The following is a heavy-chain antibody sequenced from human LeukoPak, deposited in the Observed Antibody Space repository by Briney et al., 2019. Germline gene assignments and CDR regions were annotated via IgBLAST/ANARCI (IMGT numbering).Heavy chain of an antibody. CDR1: GFTVSSNY. CDR3: AGAAYDYGGNPFDY. CDR2: IYSGGNT. V-gene: IGHV3-66*01. Sequence: GGSLRLSCAASGFTVSSNYMNWVRQAPGKGLEWVSVIYSGGNTYYADSVKGRFTISRDNSKNTLYLQMNSLRAEDTAVYYCAGAAYDYGGNPFDYWGQGTLVTVSS. J-gene: IGHJ4*02. D-gene: IGHD4-23*01.